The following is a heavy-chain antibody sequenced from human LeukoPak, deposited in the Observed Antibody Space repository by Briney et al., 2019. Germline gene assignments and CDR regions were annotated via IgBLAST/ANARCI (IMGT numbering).Heavy chain of an antibody. CDR2: ISTSNTYI. V-gene: IGHV3-21*01. J-gene: IGHJ4*02. CDR3: ARRATTGRGYSYGLDY. D-gene: IGHD5-18*01. Sequence: GGSLRLSCAASGFTFSSYPLNWVRQAPGKGLEWVSSISTSNTYIYYADSLQGRFTISRDNAKNSLYLQMNSLRAEDTAVYYCARRATTGRGYSYGLDYWGQGTLVTVSS. CDR1: GFTFSSYP.